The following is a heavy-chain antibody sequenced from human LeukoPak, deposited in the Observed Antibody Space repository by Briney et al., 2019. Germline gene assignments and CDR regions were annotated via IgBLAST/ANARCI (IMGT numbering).Heavy chain of an antibody. CDR2: ISSSSRYI. Sequence: GGSLRLSSSASGFTFSTYSMNWVRQAPGKGLEWVSSISSSSRYIYYADSVKGRFTISRDNSKNTLYLQMNSLRAEDTAVYYCAKGLRGSSSWDVNYMDVWGKGTTVTISS. V-gene: IGHV3-21*01. CDR1: GFTFSTYS. CDR3: AKGLRGSSSWDVNYMDV. J-gene: IGHJ6*03. D-gene: IGHD6-13*01.